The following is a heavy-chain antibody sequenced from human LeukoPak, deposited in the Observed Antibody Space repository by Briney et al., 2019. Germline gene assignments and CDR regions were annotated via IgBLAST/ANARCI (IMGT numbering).Heavy chain of an antibody. V-gene: IGHV1-69*13. CDR3: AKDEGVANRWFDP. CDR1: GGTFSSYA. D-gene: IGHD5-12*01. J-gene: IGHJ5*02. Sequence: SVKVSCKASGGTFSSYAISWVRQAPGQGLEWMGGIVPIFGSANYAQKFQGRVTITADESTTTAYMELTGLRSEDTAVYYCAKDEGVANRWFDPWGQGTLVTVSS. CDR2: IVPIFGSA.